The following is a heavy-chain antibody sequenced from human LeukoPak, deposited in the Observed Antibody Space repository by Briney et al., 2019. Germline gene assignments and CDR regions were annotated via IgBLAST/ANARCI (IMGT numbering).Heavy chain of an antibody. J-gene: IGHJ4*02. CDR2: ISGSTTDT. CDR3: IKNTRTPTY. V-gene: IGHV3-11*06. Sequence: PGGSLRLSCAASGFTFSDNYMSWIRQAPGRGLEWVSYISGSTTDTNYGDSVRGRFTVSRDNAKNALYLQMDSLTVEDTAIYYCIKNTRTPTYWGQGVLVTVSS. D-gene: IGHD1-14*01. CDR1: GFTFSDNY.